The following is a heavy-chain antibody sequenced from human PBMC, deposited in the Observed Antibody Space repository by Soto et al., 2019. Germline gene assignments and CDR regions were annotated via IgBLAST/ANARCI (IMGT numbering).Heavy chain of an antibody. V-gene: IGHV4-59*02. J-gene: IGHJ4*02. Sequence: SETLYLTCTVSGGSVGTYEWNWIRQSPGKGLEWIGYIFYSGSTNYNPSLKSRLTLSVDTSKNQVSLKLSSVTAADTAVYYCARDGYCTNGVCYGGGGPFDYWGQGTLVTVSS. CDR1: GGSVGTYE. CDR2: IFYSGST. CDR3: ARDGYCTNGVCYGGGGPFDY. D-gene: IGHD2-8*01.